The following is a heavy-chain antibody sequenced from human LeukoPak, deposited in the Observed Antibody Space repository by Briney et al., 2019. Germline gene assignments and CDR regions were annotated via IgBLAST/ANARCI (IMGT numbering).Heavy chain of an antibody. J-gene: IGHJ4*02. V-gene: IGHV3-74*01. CDR3: VREAGSGSYGVY. Sequence: GGSLRLSCAASGFTFSSYWKHWVRQAPAPGLVWVSRISPDGSRTSYADSVQGRFTISRDDAKNTLYLQMSSLRAEDTAIYYCVREAGSGSYGVYWGQGTLVTVSS. CDR1: GFTFSSYW. D-gene: IGHD3-10*01. CDR2: ISPDGSRT.